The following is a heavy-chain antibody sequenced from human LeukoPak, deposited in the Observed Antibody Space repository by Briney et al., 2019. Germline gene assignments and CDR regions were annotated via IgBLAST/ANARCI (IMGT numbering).Heavy chain of an antibody. V-gene: IGHV3-53*01. Sequence: GGSLRLSCAVSGFSFSNNYMNWVRQAPGKGLEWVSLIYSRGGTSYADSVKGRLTISRDSSKNTLFLQMNSLRVEDTAVYYCARDPPGIAASGTYYWGQGTLVTVSS. CDR1: GFSFSNNY. J-gene: IGHJ4*02. CDR2: IYSRGGT. CDR3: ARDPPGIAASGTYY. D-gene: IGHD6-13*01.